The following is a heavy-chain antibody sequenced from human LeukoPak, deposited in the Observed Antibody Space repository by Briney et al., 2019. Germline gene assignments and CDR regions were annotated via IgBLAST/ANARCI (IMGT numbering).Heavy chain of an antibody. CDR2: IRSKANSYAT. Sequence: GGSLRLSCAASGFTFSGSAMHWVRQASGKGLEWVGRIRSKANSYATAYAASVKGRFTISRDDSKNTAYLQMNSLKTEDTAVYYCTRLLSTETRGYWGQGTLVTVSS. D-gene: IGHD5/OR15-5a*01. CDR3: TRLLSTETRGY. V-gene: IGHV3-73*01. J-gene: IGHJ4*02. CDR1: GFTFSGSA.